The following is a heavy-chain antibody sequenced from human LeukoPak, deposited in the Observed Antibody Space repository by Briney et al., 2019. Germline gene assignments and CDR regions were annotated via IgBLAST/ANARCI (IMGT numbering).Heavy chain of an antibody. Sequence: SVKLSCKVSGGTLSSYAISWVRQAPGQGLEWMGRIIPILGIANHAQKVQGRVTITADESTSTAYMELSSLRSEDTAVYYCASYVVRVVVPARYEEGNYYYYGMDVWGQGTTVTVSS. CDR1: GGTLSSYA. J-gene: IGHJ6*01. D-gene: IGHD2-2*01. CDR3: ASYVVRVVVPARYEEGNYYYYGMDV. CDR2: IIPILGIA. V-gene: IGHV1-69*10.